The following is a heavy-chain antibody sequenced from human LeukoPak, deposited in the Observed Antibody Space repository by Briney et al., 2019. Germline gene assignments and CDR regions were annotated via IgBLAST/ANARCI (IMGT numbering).Heavy chain of an antibody. J-gene: IGHJ6*02. V-gene: IGHV4-4*07. CDR2: IYNSGT. CDR1: GGSLSNNY. Sequence: PSETLSLTCTVSGGSLSNNYWGWIRQPAGKGLEWIGRIYNSGTTSNPSLKSRVTMSVDMSKNQFSLKLGSVTAADTAVYYCARDLNLWGQGTTVTVSS. D-gene: IGHD1-14*01. CDR3: ARDLNL.